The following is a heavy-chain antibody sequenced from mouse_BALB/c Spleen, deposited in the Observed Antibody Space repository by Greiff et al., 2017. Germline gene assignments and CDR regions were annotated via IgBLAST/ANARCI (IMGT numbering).Heavy chain of an antibody. Sequence: VQLQQPGAELVRPGASVKLSCKASGYTFTSYWINWVKQRPGQGLEWIGNIYPSDSYTNYNQKFKDKATLTVDKSSSTAYMQLSSPTSEDSAVYYCTRGGTARATNAMDYWGQGTSVTVSS. V-gene: IGHV1-69*02. CDR1: GYTFTSYW. CDR3: TRGGTARATNAMDY. J-gene: IGHJ4*01. D-gene: IGHD3-2*01. CDR2: IYPSDSYT.